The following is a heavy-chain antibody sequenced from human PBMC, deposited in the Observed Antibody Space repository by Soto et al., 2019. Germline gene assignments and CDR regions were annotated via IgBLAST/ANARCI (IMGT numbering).Heavy chain of an antibody. D-gene: IGHD6-13*01. J-gene: IGHJ4*01. Sequence: SDTLSLTCTFSGGSIIRCGYYWSWIRQHPGKGREGMGYIYYTGSSYYNPALKSRVTISVDTSKNQCSLKLSSVTAADTAVYDCARSFGVAAAGPVDKWGHGTPITVTS. V-gene: IGHV4-31*03. CDR1: GGSIIRCGYY. CDR3: ARSFGVAAAGPVDK. CDR2: IYYTGSS.